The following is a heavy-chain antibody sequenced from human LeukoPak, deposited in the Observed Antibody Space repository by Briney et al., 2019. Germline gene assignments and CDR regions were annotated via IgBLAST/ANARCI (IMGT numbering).Heavy chain of an antibody. CDR2: IKQDGSEK. CDR3: ATQRDGYNSPFDY. J-gene: IGHJ4*02. D-gene: IGHD5-24*01. CDR1: GFTFSSYG. V-gene: IGHV3-7*01. Sequence: GGSLRLSCAASGFTFSSYGMSWVRQAPGKGQEWVANIKQDGSEKYYVDSVKGRFTISRDNAKNSLYLQMNSLRAEDTAVYYCATQRDGYNSPFDYWGQGTLVTVSS.